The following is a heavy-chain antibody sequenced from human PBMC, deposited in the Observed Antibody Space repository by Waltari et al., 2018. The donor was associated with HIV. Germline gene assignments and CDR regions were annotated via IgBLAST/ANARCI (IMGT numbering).Heavy chain of an antibody. CDR2: MNPNTGDT. D-gene: IGHD1-26*01. J-gene: IGHJ4*02. CDR1: GYTFTSYN. Sequence: QVQLVQSGAEVKKPGASVKVSCKASGYTFTSYNIYWVRQAPGQGLEWMGWMNPNTGDTAYARKFQGRVTMTRNTSMSTAYMELSSLRSEDTAVYYCARVRRPSGSYYLSYGGQGTVVTVSS. CDR3: ARVRRPSGSYYLSY. V-gene: IGHV1-8*01.